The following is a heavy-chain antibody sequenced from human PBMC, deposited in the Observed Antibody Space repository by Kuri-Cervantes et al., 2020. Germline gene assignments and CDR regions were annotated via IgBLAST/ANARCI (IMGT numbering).Heavy chain of an antibody. Sequence: GGSLRLSCAASGFTFSSYAMSWVRQAPGKGLEWVAVISYDGSNKYYADSVKGRFTISRDNSKNTLYLQMNSLRAEDTAVYYCARLNYYDSTRDAFDIWGQGTMVTVSS. D-gene: IGHD3-22*01. CDR2: ISYDGSNK. V-gene: IGHV3-30-3*01. CDR1: GFTFSSYA. CDR3: ARLNYYDSTRDAFDI. J-gene: IGHJ3*02.